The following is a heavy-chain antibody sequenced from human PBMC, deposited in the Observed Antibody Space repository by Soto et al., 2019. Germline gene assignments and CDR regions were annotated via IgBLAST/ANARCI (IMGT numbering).Heavy chain of an antibody. D-gene: IGHD2-15*01. J-gene: IGHJ4*02. V-gene: IGHV3-23*01. CDR3: AKASIVVVVAATLLDY. CDR1: GFTFSSYA. Sequence: EVQLLESGGGLVQPGGSLRLSCAASGFTFSSYAMSWVRQAPGKGLEWVSAISGSGGSTYYADSVKGRFTISRDNSKNTLYLQMNSMRAEDKAVYYCAKASIVVVVAATLLDYWGQGTLVIVSS. CDR2: ISGSGGST.